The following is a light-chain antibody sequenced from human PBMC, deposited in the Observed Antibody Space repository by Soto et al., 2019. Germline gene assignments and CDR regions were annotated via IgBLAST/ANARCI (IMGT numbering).Light chain of an antibody. CDR2: GAS. CDR3: QQYDRSPSWT. V-gene: IGKV3-20*01. CDR1: QSVSSSY. J-gene: IGKJ1*01. Sequence: EIVLTQSPGTLSLSPGERATLSCRASQSVSSSYLAWYQQKPGQAPRLLIYGASSRASGIPDRISSSGSGTDVSLTISRLEPSDFAVYYCQQYDRSPSWTFGQGTKVEIK.